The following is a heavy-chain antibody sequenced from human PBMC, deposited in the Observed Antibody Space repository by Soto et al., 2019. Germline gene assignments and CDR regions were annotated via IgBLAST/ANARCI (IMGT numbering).Heavy chain of an antibody. CDR3: ARRSDYYDSSGYYYGDLPFDY. D-gene: IGHD3-22*01. Sequence: SDTFYLACTVSVGSVSSGSDEWSCIRQPPGKGLEWIGYIYYSGSTNYNPSLKSRVTISVDTSKNQFSLKLSSVTAADTAVYYCARRSDYYDSSGYYYGDLPFDYCGQGTLVTAPQ. CDR2: IYYSGST. J-gene: IGHJ4*02. CDR1: VGSVSSGSDE. V-gene: IGHV4-61*01.